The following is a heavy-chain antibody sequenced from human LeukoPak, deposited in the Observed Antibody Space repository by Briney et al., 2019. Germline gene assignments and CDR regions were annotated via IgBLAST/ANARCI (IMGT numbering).Heavy chain of an antibody. J-gene: IGHJ5*02. Sequence: SVKVSCKASGGTFSSYAISWVRQAPGQGLEWMGGIIPIFGTANYAQKFQGRVTITADESTSTAYRELSSLRSEDTAVYYCARGYYDSSGYYAASFDPWGQGTLVTVSS. CDR3: ARGYYDSSGYYAASFDP. D-gene: IGHD3-22*01. V-gene: IGHV1-69*13. CDR2: IIPIFGTA. CDR1: GGTFSSYA.